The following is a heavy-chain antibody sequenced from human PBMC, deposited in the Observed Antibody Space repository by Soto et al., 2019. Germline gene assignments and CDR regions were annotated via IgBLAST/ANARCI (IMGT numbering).Heavy chain of an antibody. CDR3: ARDRTDSGYYTNWLDP. CDR2: IIPIFGTT. V-gene: IGHV1-69*06. J-gene: IGHJ5*02. D-gene: IGHD3-22*01. CDR1: GGTFGSDA. Sequence: SVKVSCKASGGTFGSDAITWVRQAPGQGLEWVGRIIPIFGTTNYAQNLQSRVTISADKSTLTSYMELHSLTSDDTALYYCARDRTDSGYYTNWLDPWGQGTQVTVSS.